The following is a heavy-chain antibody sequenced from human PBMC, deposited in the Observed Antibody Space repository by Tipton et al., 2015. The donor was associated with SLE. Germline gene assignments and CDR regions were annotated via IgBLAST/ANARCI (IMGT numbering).Heavy chain of an antibody. Sequence: GLVKPSETLSLTCTVSGDSVGSGTYSWEWIRQPPGKGLEWIGYISHSGSANYNASLKSRVTMSVDTSKNQVSLKLTSVTAADTAVYYCARDGGGYFYYYYLDVWGKGTTVTVSS. CDR1: GDSVGSGTYS. J-gene: IGHJ6*03. V-gene: IGHV4-61*01. CDR2: ISHSGSA. D-gene: IGHD2-15*01. CDR3: ARDGGGYFYYYYLDV.